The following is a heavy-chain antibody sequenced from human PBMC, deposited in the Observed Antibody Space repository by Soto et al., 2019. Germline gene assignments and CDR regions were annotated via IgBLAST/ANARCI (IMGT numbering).Heavy chain of an antibody. CDR2: VNHSGST. Sequence: SQPLSLTGEAYGASCRVFYWSWIRKPPVKGLDCVGEVNHSGSTNYNPYLKSRVTIYVDTYKNQFPPKLSSVTAADTGVYYCAMRYYDFWSGYYHGMDVWGQGTTVTV. CDR1: GASCRVFY. J-gene: IGHJ6*02. V-gene: IGHV4-34*01. D-gene: IGHD3-3*01. CDR3: AMRYYDFWSGYYHGMDV.